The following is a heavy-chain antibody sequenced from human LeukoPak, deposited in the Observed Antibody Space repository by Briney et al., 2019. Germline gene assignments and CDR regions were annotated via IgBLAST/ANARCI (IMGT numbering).Heavy chain of an antibody. CDR1: GFTFSSYA. D-gene: IGHD3-22*01. CDR2: ISGGGGST. J-gene: IGHJ4*02. Sequence: PGGSLRLSCAASGFTFSSYAMSWVRQAPGKGLEWVSAISGGGGSTYYADSVKGRFTISRDNSKNTLYLQMNSLRAEDTAVYYCATAWTITMIVDPYYFDYWGQGTLVTVSS. V-gene: IGHV3-23*01. CDR3: ATAWTITMIVDPYYFDY.